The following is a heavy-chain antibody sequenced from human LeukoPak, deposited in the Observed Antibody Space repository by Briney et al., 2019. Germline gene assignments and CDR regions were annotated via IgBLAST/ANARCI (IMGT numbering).Heavy chain of an antibody. J-gene: IGHJ4*02. Sequence: SVKVSCKASGGTFSSYAISWVRQAPGQGLEWMGRIIPIFGIANYAQKFQGRVTITADKSTSTAYMELSSLRSEDTAVYYCARDIVGAQMYYFDYWGQGTLVTVPS. CDR3: ARDIVGAQMYYFDY. V-gene: IGHV1-69*04. D-gene: IGHD1-26*01. CDR1: GGTFSSYA. CDR2: IIPIFGIA.